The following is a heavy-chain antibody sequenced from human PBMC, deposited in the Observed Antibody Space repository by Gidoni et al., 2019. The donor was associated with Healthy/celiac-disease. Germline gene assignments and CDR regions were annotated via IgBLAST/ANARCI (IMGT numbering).Heavy chain of an antibody. CDR3: ARSPTVVTQMDV. V-gene: IGHV5-10-1*03. J-gene: IGHJ6*02. D-gene: IGHD4-17*01. CDR2: IDPSDSYT. Sequence: EVQLVHSGAEVKKPGASLRISCKVSGYSFTSYWISWVRQMPGKGLEWMGRIDPSDSYTNYSPSFQGHVTISADKSISTAYLQWSSLKASDTAMYYCARSPTVVTQMDVWGQGTTVTVSS. CDR1: GYSFTSYW.